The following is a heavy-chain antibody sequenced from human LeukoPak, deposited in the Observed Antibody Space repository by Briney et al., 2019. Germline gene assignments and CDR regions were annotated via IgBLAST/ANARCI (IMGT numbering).Heavy chain of an antibody. J-gene: IGHJ1*01. Sequence: SVKVSCKASGGTFSSYASSWVRQAPGQGLEWMGGIIPIFGTANYAQKFQGRVTITADESTSTAYMELSSLRSEDTAVYYCARDPGDCSSTSCSWYFQHWGQGTLVTVSS. V-gene: IGHV1-69*13. CDR1: GGTFSSYA. D-gene: IGHD2-2*01. CDR2: IIPIFGTA. CDR3: ARDPGDCSSTSCSWYFQH.